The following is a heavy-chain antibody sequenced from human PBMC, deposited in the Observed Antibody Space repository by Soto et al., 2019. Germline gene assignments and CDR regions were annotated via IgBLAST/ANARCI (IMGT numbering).Heavy chain of an antibody. Sequence: SETLSLTCAVSGGSISSGGYSWSWIRQPPGKGLEWIGYICHSGSTYYNPSLKSRVTISVDRSKNQFSLKLSSVTAADTAVYYCARASTTVDTGWFDPWGQGTLVTVSS. J-gene: IGHJ5*02. CDR3: ARASTTVDTGWFDP. CDR1: GGSISSGGYS. CDR2: ICHSGST. D-gene: IGHD4-17*01. V-gene: IGHV4-30-2*01.